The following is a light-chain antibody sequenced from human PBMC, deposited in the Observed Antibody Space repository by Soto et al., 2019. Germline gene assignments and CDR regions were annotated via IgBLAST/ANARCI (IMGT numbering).Light chain of an antibody. V-gene: IGLV6-57*01. Sequence: NFMLTQPHSVSASPGKTVTISCTRTSGSIASNYVQWYQQRPGSSPTTVIYEDYQRPSGVPDRFSGSIDSSSNSASLTISGLKTEDEADYYCQSYDSSNPWVFGGGTQLTVL. CDR2: EDY. CDR1: SGSIASNY. CDR3: QSYDSSNPWV. J-gene: IGLJ3*02.